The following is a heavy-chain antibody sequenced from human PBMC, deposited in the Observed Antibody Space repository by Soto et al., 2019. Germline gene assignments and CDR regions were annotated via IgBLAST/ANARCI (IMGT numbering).Heavy chain of an antibody. CDR2: ISSSGSSR. CDR1: GFTFSSSQ. CDR3: AREGSSDAYDI. V-gene: IGHV3-48*03. J-gene: IGHJ3*02. Sequence: PXGSLRLSCAAAGFTFSSSQMNWVRQAPGKGLDWLSYISSSGSSRYYADSVKGRFTIARDNAKKSLYLQMNSLRVEDTAVYYCAREGSSDAYDIWGQGTKVTVSS. D-gene: IGHD3-10*01.